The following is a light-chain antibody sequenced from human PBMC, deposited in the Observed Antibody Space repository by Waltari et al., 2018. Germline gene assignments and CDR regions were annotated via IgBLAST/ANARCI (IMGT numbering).Light chain of an antibody. CDR1: QSLSNY. J-gene: IGKJ4*01. Sequence: DIVLTQSPATLSLSPGERATLSCRASQSLSNYLAWYQQKPGQAPRPLIYDTSNRATGSPARFSGSGFGTDFTLTISSLEPEDFAVYYCQQRRNWPLTFGGGTKVEIK. CDR2: DTS. V-gene: IGKV3-11*01. CDR3: QQRRNWPLT.